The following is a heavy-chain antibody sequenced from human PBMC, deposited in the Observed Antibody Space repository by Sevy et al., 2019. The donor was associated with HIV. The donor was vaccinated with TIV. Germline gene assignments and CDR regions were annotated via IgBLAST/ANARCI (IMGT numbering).Heavy chain of an antibody. Sequence: GGSLRLSCAASGFTFSDYSLNWVRQAPGKGLEWVSYISRSGTTRHYADSVRGRFTISRDDAKNSLYLQMSSLGDDDTAVYYCAGDDTANYLPVSWGQGTLVTVSS. V-gene: IGHV3-48*02. CDR3: AGDDTANYLPVS. J-gene: IGHJ4*02. D-gene: IGHD1-7*01. CDR1: GFTFSDYS. CDR2: ISRSGTTR.